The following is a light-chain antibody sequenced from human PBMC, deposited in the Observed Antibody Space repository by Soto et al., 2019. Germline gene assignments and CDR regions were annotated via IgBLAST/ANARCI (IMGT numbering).Light chain of an antibody. CDR3: QHYNGYPQA. V-gene: IGKV1-16*01. CDR1: QGIDTY. J-gene: IGKJ5*01. Sequence: DIQMTQSPSSLSASVGDRVTITCRASQGIDTYLAWFQQKPGKAPKTLIYAASSLHSGVPSRFIGSGFGTDFTLTISSLQPEDFATYYCQHYNGYPQAFGQGTRLDIK. CDR2: AAS.